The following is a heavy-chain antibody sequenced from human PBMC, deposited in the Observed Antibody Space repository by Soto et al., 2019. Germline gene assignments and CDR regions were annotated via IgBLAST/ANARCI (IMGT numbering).Heavy chain of an antibody. J-gene: IGHJ4*02. D-gene: IGHD3-16*02. V-gene: IGHV4-39*01. Sequence: ASETLSLTCTVSGDSISSSSSSISSGSYYWGWIRQPPGKGPEWIGGIYNSGSTYYNPSLKSRVTISVDTSKNQFSLKLSSVTAADMAVYYCARRDYAWGSFREYYFDYWGQGTLVTVSS. CDR2: IYNSGST. CDR3: ARRDYAWGSFREYYFDY. CDR1: GDSISSSSSSISSGSYY.